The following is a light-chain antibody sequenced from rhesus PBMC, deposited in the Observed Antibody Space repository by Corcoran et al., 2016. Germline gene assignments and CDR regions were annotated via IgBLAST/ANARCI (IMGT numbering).Light chain of an antibody. J-gene: IGKJ2*01. Sequence: EIVMTQSPATLSLSPGERATLSCRASQSVSSYVAWYQQKPEQAPRLLIYGASSRATGLPDRFSGSGSGTEFTLIISSLEPEDVGVYYCQQYNNWNRVSFGQGTKVEIK. CDR3: QQYNNWNRVS. V-gene: IGKV3S9*01. CDR1: QSVSSY. CDR2: GAS.